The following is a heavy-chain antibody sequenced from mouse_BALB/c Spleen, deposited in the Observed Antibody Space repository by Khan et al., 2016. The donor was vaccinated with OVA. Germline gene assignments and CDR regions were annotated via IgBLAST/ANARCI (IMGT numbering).Heavy chain of an antibody. Sequence: QVQLQQPGTELTRPGASVKMSCKASGYTFTTYTMHWIKQRPGQGLEWIVYINPSSGYTNYNQRFKDKATLTADKSSSTAYMQLNSLTSEDSAVYYCARSLYYYGSSYDYWGLGTTLTVSS. CDR2: INPSSGYT. D-gene: IGHD1-1*01. J-gene: IGHJ2*01. CDR3: ARSLYYYGSSYDY. V-gene: IGHV1-4*01. CDR1: GYTFTTYT.